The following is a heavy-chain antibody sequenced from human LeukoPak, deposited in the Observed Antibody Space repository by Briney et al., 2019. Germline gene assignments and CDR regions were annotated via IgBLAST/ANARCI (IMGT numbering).Heavy chain of an antibody. CDR3: ARGLTPMVRGAHWFDP. V-gene: IGHV4-34*01. J-gene: IGHJ5*02. D-gene: IGHD3-10*01. CDR1: GGSFSGYY. CDR2: INHSGST. Sequence: SETLSLTCAVYGGSFSGYYWSWIRQPPGKGLEWIGEINHSGSTNHNPSLKSRVTISVDTSKNQFSLKLSSVTAADTAVYYCARGLTPMVRGAHWFDPWGQGTLVTVSS.